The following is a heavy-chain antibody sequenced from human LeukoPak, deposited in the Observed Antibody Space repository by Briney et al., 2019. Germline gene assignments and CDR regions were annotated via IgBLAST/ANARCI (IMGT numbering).Heavy chain of an antibody. J-gene: IGHJ4*02. CDR3: ARDGYYYGSGSYYPDY. D-gene: IGHD3-10*01. Sequence: PGRSLRLSCAASGFTFSSYAMHWVCQAPGKGLEWVAVISYDGSNKYYADSVKGRFTISRDNSKNTLYLQMNSLRAEDTAVYYCARDGYYYGSGSYYPDYWGQGTLVTVSS. CDR2: ISYDGSNK. V-gene: IGHV3-30*04. CDR1: GFTFSSYA.